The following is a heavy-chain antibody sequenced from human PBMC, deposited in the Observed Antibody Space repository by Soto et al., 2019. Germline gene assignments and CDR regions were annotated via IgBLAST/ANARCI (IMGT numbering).Heavy chain of an antibody. CDR2: IYYTGNT. V-gene: IGHV4-31*03. CDR1: GGSVSSGSYY. D-gene: IGHD2-15*01. CDR3: PVTSPVHSHYGIDV. Sequence: PSETLSLTCTVSGGSVSSGSYYWSWIRQHPGRGLEWIGYIYYTGNTYYNPSLKSRLAISVDTSKNQFSLKLTSVTAADTAVYYCPVTSPVHSHYGIDVWGQGTTVTVSS. J-gene: IGHJ6*02.